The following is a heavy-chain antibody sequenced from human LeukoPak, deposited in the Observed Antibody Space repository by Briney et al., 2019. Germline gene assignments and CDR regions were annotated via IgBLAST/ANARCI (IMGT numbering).Heavy chain of an antibody. J-gene: IGHJ5*01. Sequence: PGGSLRLSCAASGLTFNSYAMSWVRQVPGKGLEWVSTVSVSGYNTYYADSVKGRFTISRDNSKNTLFLQMNSLRAEDTALYYCAKVQSLYSSGWYDSWGQGTRVTVSS. V-gene: IGHV3-23*01. CDR2: VSVSGYNT. D-gene: IGHD6-19*01. CDR1: GLTFNSYA. CDR3: AKVQSLYSSGWYDS.